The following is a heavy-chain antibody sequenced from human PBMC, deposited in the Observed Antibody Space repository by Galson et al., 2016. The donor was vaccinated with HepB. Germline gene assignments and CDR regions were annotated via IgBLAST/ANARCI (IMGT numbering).Heavy chain of an antibody. CDR3: ARGAYSSQRFDF. J-gene: IGHJ4*02. CDR2: TYYRSNWIN. V-gene: IGHV6-1*01. CDR1: GDSVSSNSAA. Sequence: CAISGDSVSSNSAAWSWVRQSPSRGLEWLGRTYYRSNWINEYAVSVKGRITIKSDTSKNQFSLQLNSVTPEDTAVYYCARGAYSSQRFDFWGQGTLVTVSS. D-gene: IGHD5-18*01.